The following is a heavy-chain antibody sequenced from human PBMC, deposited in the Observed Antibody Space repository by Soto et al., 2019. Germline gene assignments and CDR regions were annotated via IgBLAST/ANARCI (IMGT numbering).Heavy chain of an antibody. CDR3: AKGIGDSNYYPLDY. Sequence: QVQLVESGGGVVQPGRSLRLSCAASGFTFSSLGMHWVRQAPGKGLEWVAIISNEGTGKYYADSVKGRFTISRDNARNTLNLQLSNLRTEDTAVYYCAKGIGDSNYYPLDYWGQGTLVTVSS. D-gene: IGHD3-10*01. J-gene: IGHJ4*02. CDR1: GFTFSSLG. V-gene: IGHV3-30*18. CDR2: ISNEGTGK.